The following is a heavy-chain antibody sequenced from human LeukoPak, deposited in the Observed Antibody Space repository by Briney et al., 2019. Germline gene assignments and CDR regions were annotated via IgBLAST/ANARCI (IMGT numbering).Heavy chain of an antibody. Sequence: ASVKVSCKASGYTFTSYGISWVRQAPGQGLEWMGWISAYNGNTNYTQKLQGRVTMTTDTSTSTAYMELRSLRSDDTAVYYCARVNTYYDFWSGYLPPGWYYYMDVWGKGTTVTVSS. CDR2: ISAYNGNT. CDR1: GYTFTSYG. CDR3: ARVNTYYDFWSGYLPPGWYYYMDV. V-gene: IGHV1-18*01. D-gene: IGHD3-3*01. J-gene: IGHJ6*03.